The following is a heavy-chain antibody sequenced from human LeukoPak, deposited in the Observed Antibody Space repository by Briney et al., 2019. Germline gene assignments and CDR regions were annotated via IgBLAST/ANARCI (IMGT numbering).Heavy chain of an antibody. Sequence: GGSLRLSCAASGFTFSSYDMTWVRQAPGRGLEWVSSIRPSGDNTYYGDSVKGRFTISRDNAKNSLHLQVNSLRAEDTAVYYCVRERFHGSGAPKFDFWGQGTLVTVSS. CDR3: VRERFHGSGAPKFDF. CDR2: IRPSGDNT. CDR1: GFTFSSYD. J-gene: IGHJ4*02. D-gene: IGHD3-10*01. V-gene: IGHV3-21*06.